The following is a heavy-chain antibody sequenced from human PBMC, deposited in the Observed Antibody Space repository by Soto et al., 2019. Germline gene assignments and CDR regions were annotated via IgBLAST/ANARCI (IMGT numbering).Heavy chain of an antibody. CDR3: AREEGYSSSPVGY. V-gene: IGHV4-34*01. CDR2: INHSGST. J-gene: IGHJ4*02. D-gene: IGHD6-13*01. Sequence: QVQLQQWGAGLLKPSETLSLTCAVYGGSFSGYYWSWIRQPPGKGLEWIGEINHSGSTNYNPSLKSRVTISVDTSKNQFSLKLSSVTAADTAVYYCAREEGYSSSPVGYWGQGTLVTVSS. CDR1: GGSFSGYY.